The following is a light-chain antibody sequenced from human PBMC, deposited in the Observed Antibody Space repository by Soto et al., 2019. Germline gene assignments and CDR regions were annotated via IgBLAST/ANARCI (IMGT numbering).Light chain of an antibody. CDR3: SSFTSSNTVI. CDR2: DVS. V-gene: IGLV2-14*01. J-gene: IGLJ2*01. CDR1: SSDVGGYNY. Sequence: QSALTQPASVSGSPGQSITISCTGTSSDVGGYNYVSWYQQHPGKAPKLMIFDVSNRPSGVSNRFSGSKSGNTASLTISGLLAEDDADYYCSSFTSSNTVIFGGGTKLTVL.